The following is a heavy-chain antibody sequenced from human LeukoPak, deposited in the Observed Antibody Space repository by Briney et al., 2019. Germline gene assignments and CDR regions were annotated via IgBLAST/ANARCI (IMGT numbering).Heavy chain of an antibody. CDR1: GFTFSSYW. V-gene: IGHV3-7*01. D-gene: IGHD3-9*01. J-gene: IGHJ4*02. CDR2: ITQDGSEK. CDR3: AKDKVLRYFDWLFDLDY. Sequence: PGGSVRLSCAASGFTFSSYWMSWVRQAPGKGLEWVANITQDGSEKYYVDSVKGRFTISRDNAKNSLYLQMNSLRAEDTAVYYCAKDKVLRYFDWLFDLDYWGQGTLVTVSS.